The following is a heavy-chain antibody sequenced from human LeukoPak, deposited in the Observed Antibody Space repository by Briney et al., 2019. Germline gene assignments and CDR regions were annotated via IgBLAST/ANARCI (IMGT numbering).Heavy chain of an antibody. J-gene: IGHJ4*02. CDR3: ARGASSGWSDYYFDY. CDR1: GFTFSSYG. V-gene: IGHV3-33*01. D-gene: IGHD6-19*01. Sequence: PGRSLRLSCAASGFTFSSYGMHWVRQAPGKGLEGVAVIWYDGSNKYYADSVKGRFTISRDNSKNTLYLQMNSLRAEDTAVYYCARGASSGWSDYYFDYWGQGTLVTVSS. CDR2: IWYDGSNK.